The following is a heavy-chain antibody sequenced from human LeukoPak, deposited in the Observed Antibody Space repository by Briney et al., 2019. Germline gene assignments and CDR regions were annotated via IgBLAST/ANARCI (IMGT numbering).Heavy chain of an antibody. CDR2: IYSGGTT. Sequence: GGSLRLSCAASGFTVSTNCMTWVRQAPGKGLEWVSTIYSGGTTYYADSVMGRFTISRHNSRNTLYLQMNSLRAEDTAVYYCAKDQNWRISSGYPPDYWGQGTLVTVSS. CDR3: AKDQNWRISSGYPPDY. V-gene: IGHV3-53*04. J-gene: IGHJ4*02. D-gene: IGHD3-22*01. CDR1: GFTVSTNC.